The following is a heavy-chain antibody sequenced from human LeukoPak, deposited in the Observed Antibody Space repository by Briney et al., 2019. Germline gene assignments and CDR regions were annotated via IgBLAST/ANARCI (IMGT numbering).Heavy chain of an antibody. CDR1: GFTFSTYW. CDR2: INEDGGEE. CDR3: ARDPDIGTTDY. D-gene: IGHD1-7*01. V-gene: IGHV3-7*01. J-gene: IGHJ4*02. Sequence: GGSLRLSCAASGFTFSTYWMSRVRQAPGKGLEWVANINEDGGEEYYVDSVKGRFTISRDNARNSLYLQMNSLRAEDTAVYYCARDPDIGTTDYWGQGTLVTVSS.